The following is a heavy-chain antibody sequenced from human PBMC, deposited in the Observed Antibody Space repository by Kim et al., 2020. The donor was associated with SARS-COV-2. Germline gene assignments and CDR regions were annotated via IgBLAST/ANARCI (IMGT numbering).Heavy chain of an antibody. CDR2: IYYSGST. CDR1: GGSISSGDYY. Sequence: SETLSLTCTVSGGSISSGDYYWSWIRQPPGKGLEWIGYIYYSGSTYYNPSLKSRVTISVDTSKNQFSLKLSSVTAADTAVYYCARGGSSTSFGAFDIWGQGTMVTVSS. J-gene: IGHJ3*02. V-gene: IGHV4-30-4*01. CDR3: ARGGSSTSFGAFDI. D-gene: IGHD2-2*01.